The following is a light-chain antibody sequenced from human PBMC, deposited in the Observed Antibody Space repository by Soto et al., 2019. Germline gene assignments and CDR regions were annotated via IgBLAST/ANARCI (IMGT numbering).Light chain of an antibody. Sequence: DIQMTQSPSSLSASVGDRVAITCQASQDISNFLNWYQQKPGKAPMLLTYDASDLETGVPSRFSGSGSGTDFTFTISNLQPEDFATYYCQQYDSLPFTFGPGTKVDIK. CDR3: QQYDSLPFT. V-gene: IGKV1-33*01. J-gene: IGKJ3*01. CDR2: DAS. CDR1: QDISNF.